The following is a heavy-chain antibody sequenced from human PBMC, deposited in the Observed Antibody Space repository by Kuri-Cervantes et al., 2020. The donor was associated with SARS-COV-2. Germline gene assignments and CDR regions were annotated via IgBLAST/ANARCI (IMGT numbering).Heavy chain of an antibody. J-gene: IGHJ4*02. Sequence: ASVKVSCKASGYTFTSYGSNWVRQAPGQGREWMGWINAYKGNTNYTKKLQGRVTMTPDTSTSTAYMDLRSLRAPDKAVYYCAGGPFSSGWFDYWGQGTLVTVSS. D-gene: IGHD6-19*01. CDR1: GYTFTSYG. V-gene: IGHV1-18*01. CDR2: INAYKGNT. CDR3: AGGPFSSGWFDY.